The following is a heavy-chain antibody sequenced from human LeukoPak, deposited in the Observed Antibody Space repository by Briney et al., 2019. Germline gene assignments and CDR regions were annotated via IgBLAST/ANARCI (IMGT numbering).Heavy chain of an antibody. CDR2: TYYRSTWYY. D-gene: IGHD5-12*01. V-gene: IGHV6-1*01. J-gene: IGHJ4*02. Sequence: SQTLSLTCAISGDSVSSNSVAWNWVRRSPSRGLEWLGRTYYRSTWYYDYAVSVKSRINISPDTSKNQFFLHLNSVTPEDSAVYYCARGATAYFDYWGQGTLVTVSS. CDR1: GDSVSSNSVA. CDR3: ARGATAYFDY.